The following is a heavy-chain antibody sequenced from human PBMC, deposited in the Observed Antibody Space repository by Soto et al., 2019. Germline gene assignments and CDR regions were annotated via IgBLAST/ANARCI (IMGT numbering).Heavy chain of an antibody. V-gene: IGHV4-61*01. CDR3: ARESRMDTAMVTYYYGMDV. CDR2: IYYSGST. D-gene: IGHD5-18*01. Sequence: NPSETLSLTCTVSGGSVSSGSYYWSWIRQPPGKGLEWIGYIYYSGSTNYNPSLKSRVTISVDTSKNQFSLKLSSVTAADTAVYYCARESRMDTAMVTYYYGMDVWGQGTTVTVSS. CDR1: GGSVSSGSYY. J-gene: IGHJ6*02.